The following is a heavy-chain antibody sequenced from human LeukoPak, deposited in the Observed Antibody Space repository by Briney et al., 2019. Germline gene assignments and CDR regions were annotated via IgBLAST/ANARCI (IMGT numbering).Heavy chain of an antibody. CDR3: ARHRWSSSWYWFDP. V-gene: IGHV4-4*09. J-gene: IGHJ5*02. CDR1: GFTFSSYA. D-gene: IGHD6-13*01. CDR2: IYTSGST. Sequence: GSLRLSCAASGFTFSSYAVSWVRQAPGKGLEWIGYIYTSGSTNYNPSLKSRVTISVDTSKNQFSLKLSSVTAADTAVYYCARHRWSSSWYWFDPWGQGTLVTVSS.